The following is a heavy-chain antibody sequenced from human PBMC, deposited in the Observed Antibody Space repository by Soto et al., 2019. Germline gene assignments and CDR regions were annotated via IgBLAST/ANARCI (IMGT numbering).Heavy chain of an antibody. J-gene: IGHJ4*02. CDR3: AKRPSYDFVN. Sequence: EVQLLESGGGLVQPGGSLRLSCAASGFTFSTYAMSWVRQAPGKGLEWVSSINKNGGSTFYANSVKGRFTNSRDNSKDTLFLQLNSLRAEDTALYYCAKRPSYDFVNWGQGPVVTVSS. D-gene: IGHD3-3*01. V-gene: IGHV3-23*01. CDR1: GFTFSTYA. CDR2: INKNGGST.